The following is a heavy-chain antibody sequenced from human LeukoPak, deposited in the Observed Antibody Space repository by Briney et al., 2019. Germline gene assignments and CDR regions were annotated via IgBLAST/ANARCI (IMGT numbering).Heavy chain of an antibody. V-gene: IGHV3-48*02. D-gene: IGHD1-20*01. CDR1: GFTFSRYW. CDR2: ISSGSSTI. CDR3: ARAITGTSLFHY. J-gene: IGHJ4*02. Sequence: GGSLRLSCAASGFTFSRYWMHWVRQAPGKGLEWVSYISSGSSTIYYADSVKGRFTISRDNAKNSLYLQMNSLRDEDTAVYYCARAITGTSLFHYWGQGTLVTVSS.